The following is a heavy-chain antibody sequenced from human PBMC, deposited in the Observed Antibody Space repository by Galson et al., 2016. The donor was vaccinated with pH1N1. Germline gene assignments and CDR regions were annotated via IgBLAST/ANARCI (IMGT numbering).Heavy chain of an antibody. D-gene: IGHD2-2*01. Sequence: LSLTCTVSDGSLSSYYWSWIRQPAGKGLEWIGRIYTSGSTSYNPSLKSRVTMSVDTSKNQFSLKLTSLTAADTAVYFCAREYLVVGEGWQYGLDVWGQGTTVTVSS. J-gene: IGHJ6*02. CDR1: DGSLSSYY. CDR2: IYTSGST. CDR3: AREYLVVGEGWQYGLDV. V-gene: IGHV4-4*07.